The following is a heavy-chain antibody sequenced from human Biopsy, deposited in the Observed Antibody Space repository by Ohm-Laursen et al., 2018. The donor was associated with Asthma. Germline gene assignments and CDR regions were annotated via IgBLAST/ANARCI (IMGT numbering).Heavy chain of an antibody. CDR2: MNPNSGNT. V-gene: IGHV1-8*01. CDR1: GYTFTSYD. J-gene: IGHJ4*02. Sequence: GSSVKVSCKASGYTFTSYDINWVRQATGQGLEWMGWMNPNSGNTGYPQNFQGRVTMTRDTSISTAYMELSSLRSEDTAVYYCTRWSWRVRDTPNDYWGQGTLVTVSS. D-gene: IGHD3-10*01. CDR3: TRWSWRVRDTPNDY.